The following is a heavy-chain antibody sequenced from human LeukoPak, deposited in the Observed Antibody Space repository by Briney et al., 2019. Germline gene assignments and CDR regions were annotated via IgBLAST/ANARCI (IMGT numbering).Heavy chain of an antibody. J-gene: IGHJ3*02. CDR2: ISSGGNTI. D-gene: IGHD1-26*01. V-gene: IGHV3-48*04. CDR3: ARDRRGGAWELDAFDI. Sequence: QYGGSLRLSCAASGFTFSSYSVNWVRQAPGKGLEWVSYISSGGNTIYYADSVKGRFTISRDNAKNSLYLQMNSLRAEDTAVYYCARDRRGGAWELDAFDIWGQGTMVTVSS. CDR1: GFTFSSYS.